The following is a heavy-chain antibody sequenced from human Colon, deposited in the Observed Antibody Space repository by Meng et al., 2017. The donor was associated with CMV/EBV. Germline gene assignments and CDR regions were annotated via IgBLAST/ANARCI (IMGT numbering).Heavy chain of an antibody. D-gene: IGHD6-19*01. V-gene: IGHV1-2*02. CDR3: AVTIAVSNFDY. CDR2: INPNSGGT. Sequence: ASVLVSCKASGYTFTGYYLHWVRQAPGQGLEWMGWINPNSGGTNYAQKLQGRVTMTRDTSISTAYMELSRLRSDDTAVYYCAVTIAVSNFDYWGQGTLVTVSS. CDR1: GYTFTGYY. J-gene: IGHJ4*02.